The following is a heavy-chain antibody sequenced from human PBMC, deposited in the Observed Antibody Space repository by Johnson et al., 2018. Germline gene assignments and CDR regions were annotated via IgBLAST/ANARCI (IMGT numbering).Heavy chain of an antibody. V-gene: IGHV4-34*01. Sequence: QVQLRQGGAGLLEPSETLSLTCAVYGGSFSGYYWSWIRQPPGKGLEWIGEINHSGSTNYHPSLKRRVTISVDTSKNQFSLKLSSVTAADTAVYYFARGPPWSPDALDIWGQGTMVTVSA. D-gene: IGHD2-8*02. CDR3: ARGPPWSPDALDI. CDR1: GGSFSGYY. CDR2: INHSGST. J-gene: IGHJ3*02.